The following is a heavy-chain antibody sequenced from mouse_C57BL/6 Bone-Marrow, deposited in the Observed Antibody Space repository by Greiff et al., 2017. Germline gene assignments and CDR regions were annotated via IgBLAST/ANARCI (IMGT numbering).Heavy chain of an antibody. D-gene: IGHD1-1*01. CDR1: GFTFSDYY. Sequence: EVMLVESGGGLVQPGGSLKLSCAASGFTFSDYYMYWVRQTPEKRLEWVAHIINGDGSTYYPDTVKGRFTFSRDNAKNTLYLQMSRLKSEDTAMYYCARPLITTVVPPFAYWGQGTLVTVSA. CDR2: IINGDGST. CDR3: ARPLITTVVPPFAY. J-gene: IGHJ3*01. V-gene: IGHV5-12*01.